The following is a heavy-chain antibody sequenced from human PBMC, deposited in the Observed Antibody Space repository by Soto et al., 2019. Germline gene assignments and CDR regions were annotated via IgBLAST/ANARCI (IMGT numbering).Heavy chain of an antibody. Sequence: EVQLLESGGGLVQPGGSLRLSCAASGFTFSSYAMSWVRQAPGKGLEWVSVISGSGGSTYYADCVKGRFTISRDNSKNTLYLQMNSLRAEDTAVYYCAKRAWGYFYFDYWGQGTLVTVSS. V-gene: IGHV3-23*01. CDR2: ISGSGGST. CDR1: GFTFSSYA. CDR3: AKRAWGYFYFDY. J-gene: IGHJ4*02. D-gene: IGHD1-26*01.